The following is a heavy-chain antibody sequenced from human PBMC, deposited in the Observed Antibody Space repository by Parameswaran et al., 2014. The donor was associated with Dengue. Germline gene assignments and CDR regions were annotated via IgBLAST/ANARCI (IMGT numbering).Heavy chain of an antibody. J-gene: IGHJ6*02. CDR3: ARTCSTTTCRYYFAMDV. D-gene: IGHD2-2*01. CDR2: FIPIYATS. V-gene: IGHV1-69*01. Sequence: WVRQAPGQGLEWMGGFIPIYATSNYAQKFQGRITITADEFTSTAYMELSSLRSEDTAVYYCARTCSTTTCRYYFAMDVWGQGTTVTVSS.